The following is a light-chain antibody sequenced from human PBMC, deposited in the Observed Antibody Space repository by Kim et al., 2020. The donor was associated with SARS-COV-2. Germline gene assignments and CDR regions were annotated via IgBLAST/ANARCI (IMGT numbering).Light chain of an antibody. J-gene: IGLJ1*01. V-gene: IGLV3-1*01. Sequence: VSPEQTASITCSGNKLGSRYVSWYQQRPGQSPVVVIYQDNTRPTGIPERFSGSNSGNTATLTISGTQAMDEADYYCQAWDSRTSYVFGSGTKVTVL. CDR2: QDN. CDR1: KLGSRY. CDR3: QAWDSRTSYV.